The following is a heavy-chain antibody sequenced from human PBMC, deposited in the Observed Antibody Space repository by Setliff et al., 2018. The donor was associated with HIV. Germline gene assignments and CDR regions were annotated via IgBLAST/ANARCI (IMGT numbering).Heavy chain of an antibody. J-gene: IGHJ6*02. CDR3: AKDVCSGAYCYAYYYYGMDV. CDR1: GFTFSSYW. CDR2: IKQDGSEK. V-gene: IGHV3-7*01. Sequence: GGSLRLSCAASGFTFSSYWMSRVRQAPGKGREWVANIKQDGSEKYYVDSVKGRFTISRDNSKNTLYLQMNSLRVEDTAVYYCAKDVCSGAYCYAYYYYGMDVWGQGTMVTVSS. D-gene: IGHD2-15*01.